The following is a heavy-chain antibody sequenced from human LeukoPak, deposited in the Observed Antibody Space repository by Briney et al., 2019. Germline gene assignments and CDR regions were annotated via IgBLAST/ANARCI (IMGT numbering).Heavy chain of an antibody. V-gene: IGHV3-21*01. CDR2: ISSSSSYI. D-gene: IGHD2-2*03. J-gene: IGHJ4*02. CDR3: ARGGEWEMDIVVVPAALDY. Sequence: PGGSLTLSCAASGFTFSSYSMNWVRQAPGKGLEWVSSISSSSSYIYYADSVKGRFTISRDNAKNSLYLQMNSLRAEDTAVYYCARGGEWEMDIVVVPAALDYWGQGTLVTVSS. CDR1: GFTFSSYS.